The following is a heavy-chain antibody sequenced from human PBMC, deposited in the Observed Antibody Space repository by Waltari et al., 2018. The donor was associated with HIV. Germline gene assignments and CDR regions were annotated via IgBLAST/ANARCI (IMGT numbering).Heavy chain of an antibody. CDR2: IYSGGST. J-gene: IGHJ4*02. CDR3: ASNYYDSSGRRFDY. D-gene: IGHD3-22*01. V-gene: IGHV3-53*01. CDR1: GFTVSSTY. Sequence: EVQLVESGGGLIQPGGSLRLSCAASGFTVSSTYMSWVRQAPGKGLEWASVIYSGGSTYYADSVKGRFTISRDNSKNTLYLQMNSLRAEDTAVYYCASNYYDSSGRRFDYWGQGTLVTVSS.